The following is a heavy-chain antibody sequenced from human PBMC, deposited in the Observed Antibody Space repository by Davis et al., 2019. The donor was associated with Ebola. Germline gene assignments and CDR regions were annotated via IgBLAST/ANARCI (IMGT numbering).Heavy chain of an antibody. V-gene: IGHV3-21*01. CDR2: ISTSSSYI. J-gene: IGHJ6*02. CDR3: ARDGDSSSPYYYYAMDV. CDR1: GFSFSSYT. Sequence: GESLKISCAASGFSFSSYTMNWVRQAPGKGLKWVSSISTSSSYIYYADSVKGRFTISRDNAKNTLYLQMNSLRAEDTAVYYCARDGDSSSPYYYYAMDVWGQGTTVTVSS. D-gene: IGHD6-6*01.